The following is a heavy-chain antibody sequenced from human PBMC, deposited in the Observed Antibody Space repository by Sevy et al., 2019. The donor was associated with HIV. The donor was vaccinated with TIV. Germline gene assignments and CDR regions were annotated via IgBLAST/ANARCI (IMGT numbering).Heavy chain of an antibody. J-gene: IGHJ6*02. CDR1: GGSISSGGYY. Sequence: SETLSLTCTVSGGSISSGGYYWSWIRQHPGKGLEWIGYIYYSGCTYYNPSLKSRVTISVDTSKNQFSLKLSSVTAADTAVYYCARAAGTTVTTYYYYGMDVWGQGTTVTVSS. CDR2: IYYSGCT. CDR3: ARAAGTTVTTYYYYGMDV. D-gene: IGHD4-4*01. V-gene: IGHV4-31*03.